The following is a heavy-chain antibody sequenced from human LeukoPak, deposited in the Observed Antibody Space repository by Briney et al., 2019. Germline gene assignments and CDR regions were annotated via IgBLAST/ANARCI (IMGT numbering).Heavy chain of an antibody. V-gene: IGHV1-18*01. CDR3: ARAGGSRPDYYDSGGYYKDDGYFDY. J-gene: IGHJ4*02. CDR1: GYTFTSYG. Sequence: AAVKVSCKASGYTFTSYGISWVRQAPGQGLEWMGWISAYNGNTNYAQKLQGRVTMTTDTSTSTAYMELRSLRSDDTAVYYCARAGGSRPDYYDSGGYYKDDGYFDYWGQGTLVTVSS. CDR2: ISAYNGNT. D-gene: IGHD3-22*01.